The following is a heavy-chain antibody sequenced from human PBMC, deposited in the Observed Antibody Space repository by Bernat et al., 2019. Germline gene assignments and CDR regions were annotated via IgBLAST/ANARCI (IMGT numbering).Heavy chain of an antibody. CDR3: ASSIVVVPAAIKVDGYFDL. V-gene: IGHV4-39*01. CDR1: GGSISSSSYY. CDR2: IYYSGST. J-gene: IGHJ2*01. D-gene: IGHD2-2*02. Sequence: QLQLQESGPGLVKPSETLSLTCTVSGGSISSSSYYWGWIRQPPGKGLEWIGSIYYSGSTYYNPSLKSRVTISVDTSKNQFPLKLSSVTAADTAVYYCASSIVVVPAAIKVDGYFDLWGRGTLVTVSS.